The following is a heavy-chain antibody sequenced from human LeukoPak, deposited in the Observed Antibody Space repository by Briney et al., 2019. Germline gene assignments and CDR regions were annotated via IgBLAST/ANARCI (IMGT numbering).Heavy chain of an antibody. Sequence: PSETLSLTCTVSGGSISSYYWSWIRQPAGKGLEWIGRIYTSGSTNYNPSLKSRVTMSVDTSKNQFSLKLSSVTAADTAVYYCARGPNVVVVAATVYFDYWGQGTLVTVSS. CDR2: IYTSGST. CDR1: GGSISSYY. D-gene: IGHD2-15*01. V-gene: IGHV4-4*07. J-gene: IGHJ4*02. CDR3: ARGPNVVVVAATVYFDY.